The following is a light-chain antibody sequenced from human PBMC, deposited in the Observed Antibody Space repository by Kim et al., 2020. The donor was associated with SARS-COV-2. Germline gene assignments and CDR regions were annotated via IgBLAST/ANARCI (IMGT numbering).Light chain of an antibody. V-gene: IGKV3-20*01. CDR2: GAS. CDR1: QSVSSSY. J-gene: IGKJ4*01. CDR3: QQYGSSPLT. Sequence: SPGESATLSCRASQSVSSSYLAWYRQKPGQAPRLLIYGASSRATGIPDRFSGSGSGTDFTLTISRLEPEDFAVYYCQQYGSSPLTFGGGTKVDIK.